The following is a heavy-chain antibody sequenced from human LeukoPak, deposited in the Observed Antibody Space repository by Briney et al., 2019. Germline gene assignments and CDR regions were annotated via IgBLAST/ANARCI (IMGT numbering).Heavy chain of an antibody. CDR3: ARRRIAAADL. V-gene: IGHV4-38-2*01. Sequence: SETLSLTCAVSGYSISSGYYWGWIRQPPGKGLEWIGSIYHSGSTYYNPSLKSRVTISVDTSKNQFSLKLSSVTAADTAVYYCARRRIAAADLWRQGTLVTVSS. D-gene: IGHD6-13*01. CDR2: IYHSGST. J-gene: IGHJ5*02. CDR1: GYSISSGYY.